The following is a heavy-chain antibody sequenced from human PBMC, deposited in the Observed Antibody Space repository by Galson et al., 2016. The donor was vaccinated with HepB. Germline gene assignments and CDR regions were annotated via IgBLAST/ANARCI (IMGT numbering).Heavy chain of an antibody. J-gene: IGHJ6*03. D-gene: IGHD6-19*01. Sequence: SETLSLTCTVAGGSITNSSYYWGWFRQPPGKGLEWIGTIYYRRATYYNPSLKNRVTISVDTSKNQFSLRLNSVTAADTGVYYCATGIVVAGKYYYHYMDVWGKGTTVTVSS. CDR1: GGSITNSSYY. CDR3: ATGIVVAGKYYYHYMDV. CDR2: IYYRRAT. V-gene: IGHV4-39*01.